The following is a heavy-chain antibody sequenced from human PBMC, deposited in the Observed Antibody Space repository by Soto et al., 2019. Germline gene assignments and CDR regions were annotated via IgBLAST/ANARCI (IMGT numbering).Heavy chain of an antibody. J-gene: IGHJ4*02. CDR1: GYTFTGYY. V-gene: IGHV1-2*04. CDR3: ARSSLFRIAVAGYFDY. D-gene: IGHD6-19*01. CDR2: INPNSGGT. Sequence: ASVKVSCKASGYTFTGYYMHWVRQAPGQGLEWMGWINPNSGGTNYAQKFQGWVTMTRDTSISTAYMELSRLRSDDTAVYYCARSSLFRIAVAGYFDYWGQGTLGTVSS.